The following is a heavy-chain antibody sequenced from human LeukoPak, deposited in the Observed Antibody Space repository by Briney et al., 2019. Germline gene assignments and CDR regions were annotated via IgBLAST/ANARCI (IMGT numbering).Heavy chain of an antibody. CDR3: AIPDSSGWWLFYFQH. J-gene: IGHJ1*01. CDR2: IYIDGST. Sequence: SETLSLTCNVSGDSISSYYWSWIRQPAGKGLEWIGRIYIDGSTTYNPSLKSRFTMSVDTSKSQSSLRLTSVTAADTAVYYCAIPDSSGWWLFYFQHWGQGTLVTVSS. CDR1: GDSISSYY. D-gene: IGHD3-22*01. V-gene: IGHV4-4*07.